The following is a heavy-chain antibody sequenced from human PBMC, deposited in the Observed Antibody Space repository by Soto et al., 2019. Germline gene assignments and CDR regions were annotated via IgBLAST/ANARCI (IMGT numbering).Heavy chain of an antibody. V-gene: IGHV3-64D*06. J-gene: IGHJ4*02. CDR1: GFTFSSYA. CDR3: VKDRWVDY. Sequence: GGSLRLSCSISGFTFSSYAMHWVRQAPGKGLEYVSSISSSGGPTYYVDSVKGRFTISRDNSRNTLFLQMSSLRPEDTAVYYCVKDRWVDYCGQGTLVTVSS. CDR2: ISSSGGPT. D-gene: IGHD1-26*01.